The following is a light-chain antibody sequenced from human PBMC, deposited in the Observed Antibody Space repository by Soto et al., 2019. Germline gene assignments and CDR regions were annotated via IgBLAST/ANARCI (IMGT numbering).Light chain of an antibody. CDR1: QGTRDD. CDR3: LQYNSYPRP. Sequence: DLQRTQSPSSLSSSVADRVIVTCRASQGTRDDLHWFQQKAGKAPKHLIDAASRLKSGVLSRFSGSGTGTAVNLTLSSLQPEDFATYYCLQYNSYPRPFAPETKVQL. CDR2: AAS. J-gene: IGKJ1*01. V-gene: IGKV1-17*01.